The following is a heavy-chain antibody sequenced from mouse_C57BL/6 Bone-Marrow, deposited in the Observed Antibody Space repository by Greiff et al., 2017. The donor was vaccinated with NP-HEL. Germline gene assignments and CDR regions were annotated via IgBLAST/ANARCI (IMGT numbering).Heavy chain of an antibody. J-gene: IGHJ1*03. CDR1: GYTFTSYG. Sequence: VKVVESGAELARPGASVQLSCKASGYTFTSYGISWVMQRTGQGLEWIGEIYPRSGNTYYNEKFKGKATLTANKSSSTAYMELRSLTSEDSAVYFCASDSSYPWYFDVWGTGATVTVSS. V-gene: IGHV1-81*01. CDR3: ASDSSYPWYFDV. CDR2: IYPRSGNT. D-gene: IGHD1-1*01.